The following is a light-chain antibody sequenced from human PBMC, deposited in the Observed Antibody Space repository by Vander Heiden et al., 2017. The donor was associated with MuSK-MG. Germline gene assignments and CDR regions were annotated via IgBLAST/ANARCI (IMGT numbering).Light chain of an antibody. CDR2: SNN. CDR3: EAWDDSMNGPVV. Sequence: QSVLTQPPSASGTPGQRVTISFSARSSTTGSNPVKSYPQPPGTAPKLLILSNNQRPSGGPDRFAGSKSGTSASLAISGLQSEDEADDYCEAWDDSMNGPVVFGGGTKLTVL. CDR1: SSTTGSNP. J-gene: IGLJ2*01. V-gene: IGLV1-44*01.